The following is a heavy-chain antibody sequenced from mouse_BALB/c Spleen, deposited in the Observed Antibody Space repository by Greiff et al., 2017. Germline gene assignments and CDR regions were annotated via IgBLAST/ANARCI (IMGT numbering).Heavy chain of an antibody. D-gene: IGHD2-4*01. J-gene: IGHJ2*01. CDR3: TRWGSTMITTREY. Sequence: VQLKQSGTVLARPGASVKMSCKASGYSFTSYWMHWVKQRPGQGLEWIGAIYPGNSDTSYNQKFKGKAKLTAVTSASTAYMELSSLTNEDSAVYYCTRWGSTMITTREYWGQGTTLTVSS. V-gene: IGHV1-5*01. CDR2: IYPGNSDT. CDR1: GYSFTSYW.